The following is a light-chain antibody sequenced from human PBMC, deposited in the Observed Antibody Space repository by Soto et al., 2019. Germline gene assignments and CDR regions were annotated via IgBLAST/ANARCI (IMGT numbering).Light chain of an antibody. Sequence: QSVLTQPPSASGSPGQRVIISCSGSSSNIGNNAVNWYQHLPGTSPKLLIYRNSQRPSGVPDRFSGSKSGTSASLAISGLQSEDETDYYCSSYAGSSNVFGTGTKLTVL. CDR3: SSYAGSSNV. V-gene: IGLV1-44*01. CDR1: SSNIGNNA. J-gene: IGLJ1*01. CDR2: RNS.